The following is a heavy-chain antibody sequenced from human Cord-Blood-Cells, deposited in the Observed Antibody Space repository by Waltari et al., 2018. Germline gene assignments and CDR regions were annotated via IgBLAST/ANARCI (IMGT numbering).Heavy chain of an antibody. Sequence: QVQLVQSGAEVKKPGASVKVSCKASGYTFTSYDINWVRQATGQGLEWMGGMNPNGGNTGYAQKFQGRVTMTRNTSISTAYMELSSLRSEDTAVYYCARGGYCSSTSCSWFDPWGQGTLVTVSS. CDR2: MNPNGGNT. V-gene: IGHV1-8*01. J-gene: IGHJ5*02. CDR1: GYTFTSYD. CDR3: ARGGYCSSTSCSWFDP. D-gene: IGHD2-2*01.